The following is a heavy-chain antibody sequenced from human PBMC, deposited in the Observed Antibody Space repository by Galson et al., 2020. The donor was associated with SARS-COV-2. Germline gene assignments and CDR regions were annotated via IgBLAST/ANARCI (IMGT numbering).Heavy chain of an antibody. CDR2: ISWNSGSI. Sequence: SLKISCAASGFTFDDYAMHWVRQAPGKGLEWVSGISWNSGSIGYADSVKGRFTISRDNAKNSLYLQMNSLRAEDTALYYCAKVGGSSGYHDAFDIWGQGTMVTVSS. CDR1: GFTFDDYA. V-gene: IGHV3-9*01. CDR3: AKVGGSSGYHDAFDI. D-gene: IGHD3-22*01. J-gene: IGHJ3*02.